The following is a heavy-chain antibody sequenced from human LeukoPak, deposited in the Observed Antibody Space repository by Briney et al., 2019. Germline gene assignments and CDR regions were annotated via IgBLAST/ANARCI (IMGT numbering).Heavy chain of an antibody. CDR2: ISGSGGST. D-gene: IGHD4-23*01. J-gene: IGHJ3*02. Sequence: PGGTLRLSCAASGFTFSSYGMSWVRQAPGEGLEWVSAISGSGGSTYYADSVKGRFTISRDNSKNTLYLQMNSLRAEDTAVYYCAKDRESYGGAYDAFDIWGQGTMVTVSS. V-gene: IGHV3-23*01. CDR3: AKDRESYGGAYDAFDI. CDR1: GFTFSSYG.